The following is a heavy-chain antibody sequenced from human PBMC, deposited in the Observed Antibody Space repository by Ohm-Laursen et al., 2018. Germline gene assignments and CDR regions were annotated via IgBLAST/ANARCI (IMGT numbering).Heavy chain of an antibody. V-gene: IGHV4-4*07. J-gene: IGHJ4*02. CDR1: GGSISSYY. CDR3: AVSEVRYSFTYLADF. CDR2: MYATGSS. Sequence: SETLSLTCPVSGGSISSYYWNWIRQPPGQGLEWIGRMYATGSSNYNPSLNSRVTMSVDTSRNQFSLKLTSVTAADTAVYYCAVSEVRYSFTYLADFWGQGTLVTVPS. D-gene: IGHD3-9*01.